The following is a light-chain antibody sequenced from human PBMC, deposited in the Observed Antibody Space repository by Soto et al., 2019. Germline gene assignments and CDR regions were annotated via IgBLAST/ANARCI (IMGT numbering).Light chain of an antibody. V-gene: IGKV1-5*01. CDR3: QQYDTYPWT. J-gene: IGKJ1*01. CDR2: DAS. CDR1: QRMSAW. Sequence: IQMTQSPTTLSASVGDRVIITCRASQRMSAWWAWYQQKPGIAPKLLIYDASILEEGVPSRFSGSGSGTDLTLTINSLQPDDFAIYYFQQYDTYPWTFGQGTKFAIK.